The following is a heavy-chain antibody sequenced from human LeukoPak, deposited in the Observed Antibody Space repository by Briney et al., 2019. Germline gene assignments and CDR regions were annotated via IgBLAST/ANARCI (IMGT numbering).Heavy chain of an antibody. CDR2: IKQDGSEK. Sequence: GGSLRLSCVASGFTFTPYEMNWVRQAPGKGLEWVANIKQDGSEKYYVDSVKGRFTISRDNAKNSLYLQMNGLRAEDTAVYYCARGRIAAAQYYFDYWGQGTLVTVSS. CDR1: GFTFTPYE. D-gene: IGHD6-13*01. J-gene: IGHJ4*02. V-gene: IGHV3-7*01. CDR3: ARGRIAAAQYYFDY.